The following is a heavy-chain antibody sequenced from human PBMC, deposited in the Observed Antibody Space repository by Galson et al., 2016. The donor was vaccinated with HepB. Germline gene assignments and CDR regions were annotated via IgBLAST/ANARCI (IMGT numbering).Heavy chain of an antibody. CDR2: INSDGSYA. J-gene: IGHJ4*02. D-gene: IGHD3-10*01. CDR1: GFTFSSFW. CDR3: VRDFRVADF. Sequence: SLRLSCAASGFTFSSFWMHWVRQAPGKGLVWVSRINSDGSYANYADSVKGRFTVSRDNAKNTVYLQMTSLRAEDTAVYYCVRDFRVADFWGQGMLVTASS. V-gene: IGHV3-74*01.